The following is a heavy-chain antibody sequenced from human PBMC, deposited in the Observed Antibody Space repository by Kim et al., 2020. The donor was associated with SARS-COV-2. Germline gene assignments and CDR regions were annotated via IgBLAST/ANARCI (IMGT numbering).Heavy chain of an antibody. CDR1: GYTFTSYG. Sequence: ASVKVSCKASGYTFTSYGISWVRQAPGQGLEWMGWTSAYNGNTNYAQKLQGRVTMTTDTSTSTAYMELRSLRSDDTAVYYCARVYVSSGYYYFDYWGQGTLVTVSS. V-gene: IGHV1-18*01. J-gene: IGHJ4*02. D-gene: IGHD3-22*01. CDR3: ARVYVSSGYYYFDY. CDR2: TSAYNGNT.